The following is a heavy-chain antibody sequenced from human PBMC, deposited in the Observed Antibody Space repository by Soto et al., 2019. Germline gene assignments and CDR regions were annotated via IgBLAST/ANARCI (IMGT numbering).Heavy chain of an antibody. CDR3: ARLRPMTGTTDWFDP. J-gene: IGHJ5*02. D-gene: IGHD1-20*01. CDR1: GASISSYY. V-gene: IGHV4-59*08. Sequence: QVQLQESGPGLVKPWETLSLTCTVSGASISSYYWTWIRQPPGKGLEWIGYISNSGSTYYNPSLKSRVNIRVDTSKNHFSLILTSVTAADTAMYYCARLRPMTGTTDWFDPWGQGTLVTVSS. CDR2: ISNSGST.